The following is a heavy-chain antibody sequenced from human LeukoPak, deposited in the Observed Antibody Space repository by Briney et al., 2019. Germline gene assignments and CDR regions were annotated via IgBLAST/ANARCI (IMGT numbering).Heavy chain of an antibody. J-gene: IGHJ4*02. CDR2: MNPNSGNT. D-gene: IGHD3-10*01. CDR1: GYTFTSYD. Sequence: ASVKVSCKASGYTFTSYDINWVRQATGQGLEWMGWMNPNSGNTGYARKFQGRVTITRNTSISTAYMELSSLRSEDTAVYYCARDVSPMIWFGELLSGGPCDYWGQGTLVTVSS. CDR3: ARDVSPMIWFGELLSGGPCDY. V-gene: IGHV1-8*03.